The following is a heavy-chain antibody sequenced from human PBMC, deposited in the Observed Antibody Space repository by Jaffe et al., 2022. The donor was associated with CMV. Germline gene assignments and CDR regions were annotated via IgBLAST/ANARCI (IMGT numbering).Heavy chain of an antibody. Sequence: QVQLVESGGGLVKPGGSLRLSCAASGFTFSDYYMSWIRQAPGKGLEWVSYISSSSSYTNYADSVKGRFTISRDNAKNSLYLQMNSLRAEDTAVYYCARDNSSSWHYYYYYYMDVWGKGTTVTVSS. V-gene: IGHV3-11*06. J-gene: IGHJ6*03. CDR2: ISSSSSYT. CDR3: ARDNSSSWHYYYYYYMDV. CDR1: GFTFSDYY. D-gene: IGHD6-13*01.